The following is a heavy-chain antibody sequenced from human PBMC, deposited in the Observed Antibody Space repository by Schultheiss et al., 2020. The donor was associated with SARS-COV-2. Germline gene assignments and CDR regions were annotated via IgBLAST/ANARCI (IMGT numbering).Heavy chain of an antibody. CDR1: GASISSSNW. CDR3: ARGLGYCSGGSCYPTYYYGMDV. D-gene: IGHD2-15*01. J-gene: IGHJ6*02. Sequence: SETLSLTCAVSGASISSSNWWSWVRQPPEKGLEWIGEIYHSGSTNYNPSLKSRVTISVDKSKNQFSLKLSSVTAADTAVYYCARGLGYCSGGSCYPTYYYGMDVWGQGTTVTVSS. V-gene: IGHV4-4*02. CDR2: IYHSGST.